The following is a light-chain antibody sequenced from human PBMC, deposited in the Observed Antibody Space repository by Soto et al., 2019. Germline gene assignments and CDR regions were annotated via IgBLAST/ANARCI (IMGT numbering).Light chain of an antibody. Sequence: QSVLAQPASVSGSPGQSITISCTGTSSDVGRFNFVSWFQQHPGKAPKLLIYEVTKRPSEVSNRFSGSKSGNTASLTISGLQTEDEADYHCSSYTTRSTYVFGTGTKVTVL. V-gene: IGLV2-14*01. CDR2: EVT. J-gene: IGLJ1*01. CDR1: SSDVGRFNF. CDR3: SSYTTRSTYV.